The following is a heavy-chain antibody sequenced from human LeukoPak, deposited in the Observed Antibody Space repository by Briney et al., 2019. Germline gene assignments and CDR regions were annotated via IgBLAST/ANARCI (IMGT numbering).Heavy chain of an antibody. CDR1: GFTFTTYS. CDR2: ISSSGSYI. J-gene: IGHJ4*02. V-gene: IGHV3-21*01. CDR3: ARDESSSWYVDY. Sequence: GGSLRLSCAASGFTFTTYSMDWVRQAPGKGLEWVSFISSSGSYIYYADSVKGRFTISRDNAKNSPYLQMNSLRAEDTAVYYCARDESSSWYVDYWGQGTLVTVSS. D-gene: IGHD6-6*01.